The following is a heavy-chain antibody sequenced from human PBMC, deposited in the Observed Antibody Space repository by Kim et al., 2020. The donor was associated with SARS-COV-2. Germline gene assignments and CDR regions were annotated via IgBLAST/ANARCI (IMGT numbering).Heavy chain of an antibody. CDR3: ARDIRYKGYDLWSGRDAFDL. D-gene: IGHD3-3*01. CDR2: IKQDGSDK. CDR1: GFTFSIYW. Sequence: GGSLRLSCAASGFTFSIYWMSWVRQAPGKGLEWVANIKQDGSDKYYVDAVKGRFTIFRDNTKKSVDLQMNSLRAEDTAVYFCARDIRYKGYDLWSGRDAFDLWGPGTMVTVFS. J-gene: IGHJ3*01. V-gene: IGHV3-7*01.